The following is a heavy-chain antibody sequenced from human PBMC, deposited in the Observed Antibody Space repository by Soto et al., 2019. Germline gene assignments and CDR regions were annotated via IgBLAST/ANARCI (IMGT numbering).Heavy chain of an antibody. CDR3: ARGARGYSGYDFTYYYYSGMDV. Sequence: SVKVSCKASGGTFSSYAISWVRQAPGQGLEWMGGIIPIFGTANYAQKFQGRVTITADESTSTAYMELSSLRSEDTAVYYCARGARGYSGYDFTYYYYSGMDVWGQGTTVTVSS. J-gene: IGHJ6*02. CDR2: IIPIFGTA. D-gene: IGHD5-12*01. V-gene: IGHV1-69*13. CDR1: GGTFSSYA.